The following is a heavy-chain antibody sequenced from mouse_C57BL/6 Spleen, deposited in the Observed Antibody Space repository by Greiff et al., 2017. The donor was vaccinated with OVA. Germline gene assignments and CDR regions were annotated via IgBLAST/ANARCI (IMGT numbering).Heavy chain of an antibody. J-gene: IGHJ1*03. CDR2: FYPRDGST. CDR1: ATISTAPT. CDR3: ARSYGSSYDWYFDV. Sequence: HRSDAELVKLGPPVKISAKVFATISTAPTIHGMKQRPEQALEGIGYFYPRDGSTKYKEKIERKTTLTADKSSSTAYMQHNSLTSEDSAVYFCARSYGSSYDWYFDVWGTGTTVTVSS. D-gene: IGHD1-1*01. V-gene: IGHV1-78*01.